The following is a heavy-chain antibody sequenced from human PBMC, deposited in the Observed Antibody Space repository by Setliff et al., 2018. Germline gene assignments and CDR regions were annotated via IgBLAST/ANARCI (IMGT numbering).Heavy chain of an antibody. V-gene: IGHV4-39*07. CDR2: IYYSGTT. CDR3: ARDTSSDWAAWFDP. Sequence: SETLSLTCAVSGGSISNTFYYWTWIRQPAGKGLEWIGSIYYSGTTYYNPSLKSPVTISIDTSKNQFSLKLTSVTAADTAIYYCARDTSSDWAAWFDPWSQGILVTVSS. J-gene: IGHJ5*02. CDR1: GGSISNTFYY. D-gene: IGHD3-22*01.